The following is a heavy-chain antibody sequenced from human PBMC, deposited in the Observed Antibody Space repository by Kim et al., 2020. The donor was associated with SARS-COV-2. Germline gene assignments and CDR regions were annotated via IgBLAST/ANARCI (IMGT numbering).Heavy chain of an antibody. CDR3: ARGYYYGKMYYYYGMDV. J-gene: IGHJ6*02. D-gene: IGHD3-10*01. V-gene: IGHV7-4-1*02. CDR1: GYTFTSYA. CDR2: INTNTGNP. Sequence: ASVKVSCKASGYTFTSYAMNWVRQAPGQGLEWMGWINTNTGNPTYAQGFTGRFVFSLDTSVSTAYLQISSLKAEDTAVYYCARGYYYGKMYYYYGMDVWGQGTTVTVSS.